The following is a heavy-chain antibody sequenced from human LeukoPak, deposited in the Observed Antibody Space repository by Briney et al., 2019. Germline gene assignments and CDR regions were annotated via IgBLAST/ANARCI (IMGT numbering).Heavy chain of an antibody. V-gene: IGHV3-15*01. CDR1: GFTFSNAW. D-gene: IGHD6-13*01. CDR3: TTTWGIAAAGVY. Sequence: GGSLRLSRAASGFTFSNAWMSWVRQAPGKGLEWVGRIKSKTDGGTTDYAAPVKGRFTISRDDSKNTLYLQMNSLKAEDTAVYYCTTTWGIAAAGVYWGQGTLVTVSS. CDR2: IKSKTDGGTT. J-gene: IGHJ4*02.